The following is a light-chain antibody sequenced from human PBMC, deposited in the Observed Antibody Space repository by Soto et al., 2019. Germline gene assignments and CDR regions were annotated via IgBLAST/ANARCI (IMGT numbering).Light chain of an antibody. CDR2: GAS. CDR3: QQYGSSPRT. V-gene: IGKV3-20*01. J-gene: IGKJ1*01. Sequence: DIVFTQSPGTLSLSPGERATPSCRSSQSVSSSHLAWYQQKPGQAPRLLISGASSRATGIPDRFTGSGSGTDFTLTISRLEPEDFAVYYCQQYGSSPRTFGQGTKVDIK. CDR1: QSVSSSH.